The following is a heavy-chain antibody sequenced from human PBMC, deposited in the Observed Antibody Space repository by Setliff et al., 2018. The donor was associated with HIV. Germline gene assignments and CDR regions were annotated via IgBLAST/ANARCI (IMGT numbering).Heavy chain of an antibody. CDR1: GYSFSTYW. CDR3: ARNLLNYASGNTKTSGAYYFDP. D-gene: IGHD3-10*01. J-gene: IGHJ4*02. V-gene: IGHV5-51*01. CDR2: IYPDDSDS. Sequence: PGESLKISCKGSGYSFSTYWIAWVRQMPGRGLEVMGLIYPDDSDSRYNPSFQGKVTISADKSISTAYLQWSSLKASDSAIFYCARNLLNYASGNTKTSGAYYFDPCGQGTLVTVSS.